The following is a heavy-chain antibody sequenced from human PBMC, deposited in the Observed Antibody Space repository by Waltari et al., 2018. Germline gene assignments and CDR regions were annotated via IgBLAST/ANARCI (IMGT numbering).Heavy chain of an antibody. V-gene: IGHV1-18*01. Sequence: QVQLVQSGAEVKKPGASVKVSCKASGYTFTSYGISWVRQAPGQGLEWMGWIRDYKGNTNNAQKTQGRVTMTTDTSTSTAYMELRGLRSDDTDVYYCAREGAVAGTLDYWGQGTLVTVSS. J-gene: IGHJ4*02. CDR2: IRDYKGNT. D-gene: IGHD6-19*01. CDR3: AREGAVAGTLDY. CDR1: GYTFTSYG.